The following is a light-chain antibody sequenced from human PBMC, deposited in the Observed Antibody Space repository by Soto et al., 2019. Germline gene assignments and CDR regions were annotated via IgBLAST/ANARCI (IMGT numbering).Light chain of an antibody. CDR2: VAS. Sequence: DIQMTQSPFSLSASVAERVTITCRTSQSISSDLNWYQQKAGKAPKLLIYVASSLQSGVPSRFSGSGSGTHFALTISSLQPEDFATYYCQQIYSIPITFGQGTRLEIK. V-gene: IGKV1-39*01. CDR1: QSISSD. J-gene: IGKJ5*01. CDR3: QQIYSIPIT.